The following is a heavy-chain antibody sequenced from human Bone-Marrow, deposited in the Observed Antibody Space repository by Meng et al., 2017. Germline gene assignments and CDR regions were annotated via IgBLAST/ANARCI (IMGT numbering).Heavy chain of an antibody. D-gene: IGHD3-22*01. J-gene: IGHJ4*02. Sequence: GESLKISCAASGFTFSSYSMNWVRQAPGKGLEWVSSISSSSSYIYYADSVKGRFTISRDNAKNSLYLQMNSLRAEDTAVYYCAREGTYYYDMTRWEYWGQGTLVTVSS. CDR2: ISSSSSYI. CDR1: GFTFSSYS. V-gene: IGHV3-21*01. CDR3: AREGTYYYDMTRWEY.